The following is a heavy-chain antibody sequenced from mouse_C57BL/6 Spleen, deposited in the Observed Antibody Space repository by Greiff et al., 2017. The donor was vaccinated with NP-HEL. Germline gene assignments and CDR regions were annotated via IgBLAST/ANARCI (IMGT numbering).Heavy chain of an antibody. CDR2: INPSTGGT. D-gene: IGHD3-2*02. CDR3: ARAAQATWFAY. Sequence: VQLKESGPELVKPGASVKISCKASGYSFTGYYMNWVKQSPEKSLEWIGVINPSTGGTTSIQKFKAKATLTVDKSSSTASMQLKSLTSEDSAVYYCARAAQATWFAYWGQGTLVTVSA. V-gene: IGHV1-42*01. CDR1: GYSFTGYY. J-gene: IGHJ3*01.